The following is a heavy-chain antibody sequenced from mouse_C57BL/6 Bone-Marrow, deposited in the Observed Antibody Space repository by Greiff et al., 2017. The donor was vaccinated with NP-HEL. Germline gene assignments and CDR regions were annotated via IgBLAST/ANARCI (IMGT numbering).Heavy chain of an antibody. CDR2: IDPENGDT. J-gene: IGHJ3*01. D-gene: IGHD2-2*01. CDR3: TTGYGYDVAWFAY. CDR1: GFNIKDDY. Sequence: VQLQQSGAELVRPGASVKLSCTASGFNIKDDYMHWVKQRPEPGLEWIGWIDPENGDTEYASKFQGKATITADTSSNTAYLQLSSLTSEDTAVYYCTTGYGYDVAWFAYWGQGTLVTVSA. V-gene: IGHV14-4*01.